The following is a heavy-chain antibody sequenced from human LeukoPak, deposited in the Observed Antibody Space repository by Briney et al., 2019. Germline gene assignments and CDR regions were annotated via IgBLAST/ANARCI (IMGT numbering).Heavy chain of an antibody. J-gene: IGHJ4*02. CDR1: GFTFSSYW. CDR2: ISSSSSYI. CDR3: ARDGLGATEDIVVVVAAAFNY. Sequence: GGSLRLSCAASGFTFSSYWMSWVRQAPGKGLEWVSSISSSSSYIYYADSVKGRFTISRDNAKNSLYLQMNSLRAEDTAVYYCARDGLGATEDIVVVVAAAFNYWGQGTLVTVSS. V-gene: IGHV3-21*01. D-gene: IGHD2-15*01.